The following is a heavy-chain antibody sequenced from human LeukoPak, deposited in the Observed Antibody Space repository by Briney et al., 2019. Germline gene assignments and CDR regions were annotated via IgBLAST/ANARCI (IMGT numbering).Heavy chain of an antibody. J-gene: IGHJ4*02. CDR3: AKDRRSTAMVMLLWDY. CDR2: ISGSGGST. V-gene: IGHV3-23*01. Sequence: PGGSLRLSCAASGFTFSSYAMSWVRQAPGKGLEWVSAISGSGGSTYYADSVKGRFTISRDNSKNTLYLQMSSLRAEDTAVYYCAKDRRSTAMVMLLWDYWGQGTLVIVSS. CDR1: GFTFSSYA. D-gene: IGHD5-18*01.